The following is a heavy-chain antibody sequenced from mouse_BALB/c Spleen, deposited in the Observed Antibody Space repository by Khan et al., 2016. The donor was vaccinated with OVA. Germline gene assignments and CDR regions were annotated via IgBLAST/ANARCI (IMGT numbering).Heavy chain of an antibody. V-gene: IGHV9-3-1*01. Sequence: QIQLVQSGPELKKPGETVKISCKASGYTFTNYGMNWVKQAPGKGLKWMGWINTYTGEPTYADDFKGRFAFSLETSASTAYLQINNLKNEDTATXFCARSNGNYWFAYRGQGTLVTVSA. CDR3: ARSNGNYWFAY. CDR1: GYTFTNYG. J-gene: IGHJ3*01. D-gene: IGHD2-1*01. CDR2: INTYTGEP.